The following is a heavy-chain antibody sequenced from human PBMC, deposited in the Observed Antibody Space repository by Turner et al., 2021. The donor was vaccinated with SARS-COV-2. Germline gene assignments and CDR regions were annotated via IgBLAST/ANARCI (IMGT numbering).Heavy chain of an antibody. CDR1: GFTLSSYV. D-gene: IGHD3-10*01. V-gene: IGHV3-30-3*01. CDR3: ARDSGDFDY. J-gene: IGHJ4*02. CDR2: ISYDGSNK. Sequence: QVQLVESGGGVVQPGRSRRLSCAASGFTLSSYVMHWVRQAPGKGLEWVAVISYDGSNKYYADSVKGRFTISRDNSKNTLYLQMNSLRAEDTAVYYCARDSGDFDYWGQGTLVTVSS.